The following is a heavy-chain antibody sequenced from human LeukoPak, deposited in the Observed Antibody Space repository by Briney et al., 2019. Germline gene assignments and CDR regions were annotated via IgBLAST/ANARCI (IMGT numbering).Heavy chain of an antibody. V-gene: IGHV4-59*12. J-gene: IGHJ5*02. D-gene: IGHD3-3*01. Sequence: PSETLSLTCTVSGGSISSYYWTWIRQPPGKGLEWIGEGSESGGTKFNPSLKSRVTISADTSKNQFSLKLNSVTAADTAVYYCAKNGRSGFSFDPWGQGTLVTVSS. CDR2: GSESGGT. CDR3: AKNGRSGFSFDP. CDR1: GGSISSYY.